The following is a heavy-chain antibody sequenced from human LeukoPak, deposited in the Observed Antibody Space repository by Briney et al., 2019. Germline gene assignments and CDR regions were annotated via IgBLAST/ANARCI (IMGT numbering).Heavy chain of an antibody. CDR1: GSTLSNYE. CDR2: ISTSGSTI. D-gene: IGHD6-13*01. CDR3: AREYSSSWYEYAFDI. J-gene: IGHJ3*02. Sequence: TGGSLRLSCAASGSTLSNYEMNWVRQAPGKGLEWVSYISTSGSTIYYADSVKGRFSISRDNAKNSLYLQMNSLRAEDTAVYYCAREYSSSWYEYAFDIWGQGTMVTVSS. V-gene: IGHV3-48*03.